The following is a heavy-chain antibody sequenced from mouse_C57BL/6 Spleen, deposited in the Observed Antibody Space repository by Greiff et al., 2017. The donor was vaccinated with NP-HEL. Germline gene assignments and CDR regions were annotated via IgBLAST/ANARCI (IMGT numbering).Heavy chain of an antibody. Sequence: EVKLEESGPGLVKPSQSLSLTCSVTGYSITSGYYWNWIRQFPGNKLEWMGYISYDGSNNYNQSLKNRISITRDTSKNQFFLKLNSVTTEDTATYYCARRDDYDEAFAYWGQGTLVTVSA. V-gene: IGHV3-6*01. CDR2: ISYDGSN. D-gene: IGHD2-4*01. CDR1: GYSITSGYY. CDR3: ARRDDYDEAFAY. J-gene: IGHJ3*01.